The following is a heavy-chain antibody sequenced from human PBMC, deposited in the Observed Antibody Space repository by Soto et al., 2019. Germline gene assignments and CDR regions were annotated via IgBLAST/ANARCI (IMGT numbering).Heavy chain of an antibody. J-gene: IGHJ6*02. Sequence: GGSLSLSCAASGFTFSSYAMSWVRQAPGKGLEWVSAISGSGGSTYYADSVKGRFTISRDNSKNTLYLQMNSLRAEDTAVYYCAKLAPRYSYGYWGKDYYYGMDVWGQGTTVTVSS. CDR2: ISGSGGST. CDR1: GFTFSSYA. D-gene: IGHD5-18*01. V-gene: IGHV3-23*01. CDR3: AKLAPRYSYGYWGKDYYYGMDV.